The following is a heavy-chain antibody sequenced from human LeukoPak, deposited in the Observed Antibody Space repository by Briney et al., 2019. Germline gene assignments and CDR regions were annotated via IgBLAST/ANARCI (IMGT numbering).Heavy chain of an antibody. D-gene: IGHD3-10*01. CDR1: GFTLSTYT. J-gene: IGHJ4*02. CDR2: ISGSATYI. CDR3: ARGARGSGTASDY. V-gene: IGHV3-21*01. Sequence: GGSLRLSCTASGFTLSTYTMNWVRQAPGKGLEWVSSISGSATYIYYADSVKGRFTISRDNAKNSLYLQMNSLRAEDTAVYYCARGARGSGTASDYWGQGTLVTVSS.